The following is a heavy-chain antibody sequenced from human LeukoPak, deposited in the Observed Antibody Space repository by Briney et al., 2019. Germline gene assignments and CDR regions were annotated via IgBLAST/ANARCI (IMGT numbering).Heavy chain of an antibody. D-gene: IGHD6-13*01. V-gene: IGHV3-21*01. J-gene: IGHJ4*01. CDR2: ISNNSSYI. CDR1: GFTFSSYS. CDR3: ASALHSSCWYPFDY. Sequence: GGSLRLSCAASGFTFSSYSMNWVRQAPGKGLEWVSSISNNSSYIYYADSVKGRFTISRDNSKNTLYLQMNSLRAEDTAVYYCASALHSSCWYPFDYWGQGTLVTVSS.